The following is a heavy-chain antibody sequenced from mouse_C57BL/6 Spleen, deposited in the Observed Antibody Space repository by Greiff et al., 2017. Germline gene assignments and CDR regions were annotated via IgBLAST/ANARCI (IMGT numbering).Heavy chain of an antibody. J-gene: IGHJ3*01. CDR3: ASDRGEHGTPFAY. Sequence: VMLVESGPGLVAPSQSLSITCTVSGFSLTSYGVDWVRQSPGKGLEWLGVIWGVGSTNYNSALKSRLSISKDNSKSQVFLKMNSLQTDDTAMYYCASDRGEHGTPFAYWGQGTLVTVSA. V-gene: IGHV2-6*01. D-gene: IGHD1-1*01. CDR1: GFSLTSYG. CDR2: IWGVGST.